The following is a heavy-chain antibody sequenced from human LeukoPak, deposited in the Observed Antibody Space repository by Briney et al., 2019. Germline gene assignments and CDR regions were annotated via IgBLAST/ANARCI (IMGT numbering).Heavy chain of an antibody. CDR2: IWYDGSNK. CDR1: GFTFSSYG. CDR3: ARAPPFYYGSGGDYYYGMDV. D-gene: IGHD3-10*01. V-gene: IGHV3-33*08. J-gene: IGHJ6*02. Sequence: RTGGSLRLSCAASGFTFSSYGMHWVRQAPGKGLEWVAVIWYDGSNKYYADSVKGRFTISRDNSKNTLYLQMNSLRAEDTAVYYCARAPPFYYGSGGDYYYGMDVWGQGTTVTVSS.